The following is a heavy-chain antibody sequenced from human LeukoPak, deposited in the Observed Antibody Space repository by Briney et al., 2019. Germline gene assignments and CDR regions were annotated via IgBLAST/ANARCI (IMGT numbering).Heavy chain of an antibody. Sequence: ASVKVSCKVSGYTFTSYAMNWVRQAPGQGLEWRGWINTNTGNPTYAQGFTGRFVFSLDTSVTTAYLQISSLKAEDTAVYYCARPYDYVWGSPLDYWGQGTLVTVSS. CDR3: ARPYDYVWGSPLDY. CDR2: INTNTGNP. V-gene: IGHV7-4-1*02. CDR1: GYTFTSYA. J-gene: IGHJ4*02. D-gene: IGHD3-16*01.